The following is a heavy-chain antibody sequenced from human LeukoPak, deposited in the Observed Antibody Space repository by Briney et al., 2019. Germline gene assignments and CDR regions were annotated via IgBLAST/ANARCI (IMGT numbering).Heavy chain of an antibody. D-gene: IGHD6-13*01. Sequence: GGSLRLSCAASGFTFSSYGMHWVRQAPGKGLEWVAFIRYDGSNKYYADSVKGRFTISRDNSKNTLYLQMNSLRAEDTAVYYCAREGIAAAGTVFDYWGQGTLVTVSS. CDR2: IRYDGSNK. CDR1: GFTFSSYG. J-gene: IGHJ4*02. CDR3: AREGIAAAGTVFDY. V-gene: IGHV3-30*02.